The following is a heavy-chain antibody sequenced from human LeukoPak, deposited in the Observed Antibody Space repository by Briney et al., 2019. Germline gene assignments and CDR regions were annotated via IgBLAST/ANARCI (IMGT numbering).Heavy chain of an antibody. V-gene: IGHV4-39*07. D-gene: IGHD2-15*01. CDR1: GGSISSSSYY. Sequence: SETLSLTCTVSGGSISSSSYYWGWIRQPPGKGLEWIGSIYYSGSTYYNPSLKSRVTISVDTSKNQFSLKLSSVTAADTAVYYCARECGGGSCWSNAFDIWGQGTMVTVSS. CDR2: IYYSGST. CDR3: ARECGGGSCWSNAFDI. J-gene: IGHJ3*02.